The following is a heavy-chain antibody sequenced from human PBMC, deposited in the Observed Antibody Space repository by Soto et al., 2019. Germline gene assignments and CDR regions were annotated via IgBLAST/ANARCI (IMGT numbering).Heavy chain of an antibody. CDR3: ARDYYKYYDSSGYYRSPAY. CDR1: GFTFSSWS. V-gene: IGHV3-21*01. D-gene: IGHD3-22*01. Sequence: PGGSLRLSCAASGFTFSSWSMNWVRQAPGKGLEWVSYISSSSSYIYYADSVKGRVTISRDNAKNTLFLQMNSLRAEDTAVYYCARDYYKYYDSSGYYRSPAYWGQGTLVTVSS. J-gene: IGHJ4*02. CDR2: ISSSSSYI.